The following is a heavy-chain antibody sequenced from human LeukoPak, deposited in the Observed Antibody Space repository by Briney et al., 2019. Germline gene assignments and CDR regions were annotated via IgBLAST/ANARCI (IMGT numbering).Heavy chain of an antibody. D-gene: IGHD3-3*01. V-gene: IGHV4-38-2*02. CDR3: ARDIYGDYDFWSGYSGYDAFDI. CDR2: IYHSGST. Sequence: PSETLSLTCTVSGYSIRSGYYWGWIRQPPGKGLEWIGSIYHSGSTYYNPSLKSRVTISVDTSKNQFSLKLSSVTAADTAVYYCARDIYGDYDFWSGYSGYDAFDIWGQGTMVTVSS. J-gene: IGHJ3*02. CDR1: GYSIRSGYY.